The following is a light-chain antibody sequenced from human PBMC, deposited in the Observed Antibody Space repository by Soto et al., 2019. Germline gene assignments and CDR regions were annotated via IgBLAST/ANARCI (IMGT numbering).Light chain of an antibody. V-gene: IGLV1-40*01. CDR1: SSNIGAGYD. J-gene: IGLJ3*02. CDR2: GNT. Sequence: QPVLTQQPSMSGAPGQRVTISCTGSSSNIGAGYDVHWYQHLPGTAPKLLIYGNTNRPSGVPDRFSGSKSGTSASLAITGLQAEDEADYYCQSHDSSLNSWVFGGGTKLTVL. CDR3: QSHDSSLNSWV.